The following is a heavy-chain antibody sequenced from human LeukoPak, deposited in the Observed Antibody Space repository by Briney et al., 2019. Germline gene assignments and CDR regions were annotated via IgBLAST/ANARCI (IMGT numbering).Heavy chain of an antibody. CDR1: GFTFNSYA. CDR3: ANLYYDSSGGHDY. V-gene: IGHV3-30*04. D-gene: IGHD3-22*01. CDR2: ISYDGSNK. J-gene: IGHJ4*02. Sequence: PGGSLRLSCAASGFTFNSYAIHWVRQAPGKGLEWVAVISYDGSNKYYADSVKGRFTISRDNSKNTLYLQMNSLRAEDTAVYYCANLYYDSSGGHDYWGQGTLVTVSS.